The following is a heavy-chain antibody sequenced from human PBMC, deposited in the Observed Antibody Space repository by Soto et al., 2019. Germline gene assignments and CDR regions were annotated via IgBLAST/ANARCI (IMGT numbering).Heavy chain of an antibody. J-gene: IGHJ4*02. Sequence: PGESLKISCKGSGYSFTSYWIGWVRQMPGKGLEWMGIIYPGDSDTRYSPSFQGQVTISADKSISTAYLQWSSLKASDTAMYYCASQKYYYGSGSSVPFDYWGQGTLVTVSS. CDR2: IYPGDSDT. D-gene: IGHD3-10*01. CDR3: ASQKYYYGSGSSVPFDY. V-gene: IGHV5-51*01. CDR1: GYSFTSYW.